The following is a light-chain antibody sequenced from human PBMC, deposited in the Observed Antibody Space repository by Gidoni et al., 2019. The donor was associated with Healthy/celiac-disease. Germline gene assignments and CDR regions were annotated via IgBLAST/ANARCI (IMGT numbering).Light chain of an antibody. Sequence: EIVMTQSPATLSVSPGERATLSCRASQSFSSNVAWYQQKPGQAPRPLIYRASTRAPGIPARFSGSGSGTEFTLTISSLQSEAFAVYYCQQYNNWPVTFGQGTKVEIK. CDR3: QQYNNWPVT. J-gene: IGKJ1*01. V-gene: IGKV3-15*01. CDR1: QSFSSN. CDR2: RAS.